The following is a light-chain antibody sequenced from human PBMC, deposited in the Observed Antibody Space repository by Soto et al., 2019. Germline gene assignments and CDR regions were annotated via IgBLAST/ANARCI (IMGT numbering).Light chain of an antibody. J-gene: IGKJ1*01. V-gene: IGKV3-20*01. Sequence: EIVLTQSPGTLSLSPGERATLSCRASQSVSSSYLAWYQQKPGQAPRLLIYGASGRATRIPDRFSGSGSGTDFTLTISRLEPEDFAVYYCQQYGSSPTFGQGTKVEIK. CDR1: QSVSSSY. CDR3: QQYGSSPT. CDR2: GAS.